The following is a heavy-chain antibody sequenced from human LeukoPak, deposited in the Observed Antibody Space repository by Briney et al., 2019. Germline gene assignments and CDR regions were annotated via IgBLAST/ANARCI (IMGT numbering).Heavy chain of an antibody. CDR2: TKQDGGEK. CDR1: GFTFSSYW. CDR3: VRGSGTYYIY. D-gene: IGHD1-26*01. Sequence: GGSLRLSCAASGFTFSSYWMTWVRQAPGKGLEWVANTKQDGGEKYYVASVKGRFTISRDNAKNSLYLQMNSLRVEDSAVYYCVRGSGTYYIYWGQGTLVTVSS. J-gene: IGHJ4*02. V-gene: IGHV3-7*04.